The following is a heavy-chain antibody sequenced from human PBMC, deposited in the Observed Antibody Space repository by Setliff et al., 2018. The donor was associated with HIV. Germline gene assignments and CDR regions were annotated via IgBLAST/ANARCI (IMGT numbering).Heavy chain of an antibody. V-gene: IGHV4-4*02. J-gene: IGHJ4*02. D-gene: IGHD2-15*01. CDR3: ARLVPNWDYFDY. CDR2: IFHTGST. Sequence: SETLSLTCAVSGASISSGNWWSWVRQSPGKGLEWIGEIFHTGSTNYNPSLKSRVTISVDTSKNHFSLNVSSLTAADTALYFCARLVPNWDYFDYWGQGTQVTV. CDR1: GASISSGNW.